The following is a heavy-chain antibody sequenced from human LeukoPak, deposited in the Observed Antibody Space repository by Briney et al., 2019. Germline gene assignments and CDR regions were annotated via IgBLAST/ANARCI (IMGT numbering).Heavy chain of an antibody. V-gene: IGHV4-39*01. D-gene: IGHD6-19*01. CDR1: GGSISSSSYY. Sequence: SETLSLTCTVSGGSISSSSYYWGWIRQPPGKGLEWIRCIYYSGSTYYNPSLKSRVTISLDTSKNQFSLQLSSVTAAATAVYYCARHARSGIAVAGSSFDYWGQGTLVTVSS. J-gene: IGHJ4*02. CDR2: IYYSGST. CDR3: ARHARSGIAVAGSSFDY.